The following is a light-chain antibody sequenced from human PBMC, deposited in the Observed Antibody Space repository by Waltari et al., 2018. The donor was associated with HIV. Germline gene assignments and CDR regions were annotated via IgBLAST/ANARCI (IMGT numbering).Light chain of an antibody. CDR2: GAS. CDR1: QTVRNNN. CDR3: QQLGT. V-gene: IGKV3-20*01. Sequence: EIVLTQSPGTLSLSPGERVTLSCRASQTVRNNNIAWYQQKPGQAPRLLIYGASYRATGIPDRFSGSGSGTDFALTISRLEPEDFATYYCQQLGTFGPGTTVDIK. J-gene: IGKJ3*01.